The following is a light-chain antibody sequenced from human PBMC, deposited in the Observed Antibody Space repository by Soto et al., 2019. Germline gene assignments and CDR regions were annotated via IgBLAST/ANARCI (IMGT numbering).Light chain of an antibody. Sequence: DIQMTQSPSSLSASVGDRVTITCRASQSISSYLNWYQQKPGKAPKLLMYDAANLATGVPPRFSGSGSGRDCPLTISSLQTEDMAAYYCQQYDRLPITFGQGTRLEIK. J-gene: IGKJ5*01. CDR2: DAA. CDR3: QQYDRLPIT. CDR1: QSISSY. V-gene: IGKV1-33*01.